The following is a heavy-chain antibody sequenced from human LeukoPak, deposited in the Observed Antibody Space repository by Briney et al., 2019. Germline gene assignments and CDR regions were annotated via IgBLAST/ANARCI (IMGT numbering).Heavy chain of an antibody. CDR2: IYYSGST. CDR1: GGSISSSSYY. V-gene: IGHV4-39*07. J-gene: IGHJ4*02. D-gene: IGHD6-13*01. Sequence: SETLSLTCTVSGGSISSSSYYWGWIRQPPGKGLEWIGSIYYSGSTYYNPSLKSRVTISVDTSKNQFSLKLSSVTAADTAVYYCARDSRSSSSGYWGQGTLVTVSS. CDR3: ARDSRSSSSGY.